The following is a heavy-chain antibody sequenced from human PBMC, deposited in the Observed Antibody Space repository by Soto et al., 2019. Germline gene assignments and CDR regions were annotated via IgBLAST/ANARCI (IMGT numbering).Heavy chain of an antibody. Sequence: SETLSLTCAVSGGSFTSNNWWTWVRQPPGQGLEWIGEIYRTGSTNYNPSLKSRVTISLDKSENQFSLKVTSLTAADTAVYYCASRDPGASVDYWGQGTLVTVSS. CDR3: ASRDPGASVDY. CDR2: IYRTGST. D-gene: IGHD1-26*01. V-gene: IGHV4-4*02. CDR1: GGSFTSNNW. J-gene: IGHJ4*02.